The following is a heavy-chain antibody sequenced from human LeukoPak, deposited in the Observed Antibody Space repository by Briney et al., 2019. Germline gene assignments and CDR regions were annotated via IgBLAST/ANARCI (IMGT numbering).Heavy chain of an antibody. CDR2: ISPIFGTA. Sequence: SVKVSCKASGGTFSSYAISWVRQAPGQGLEWVGGISPIFGTANYAQKFQGRVTITADESTSTAYMELSSLRSEDAAVYYCARDRERAPIDAFDIWGQGTMVTVSS. V-gene: IGHV1-69*13. CDR1: GGTFSSYA. J-gene: IGHJ3*02. CDR3: ARDRERAPIDAFDI. D-gene: IGHD1-26*01.